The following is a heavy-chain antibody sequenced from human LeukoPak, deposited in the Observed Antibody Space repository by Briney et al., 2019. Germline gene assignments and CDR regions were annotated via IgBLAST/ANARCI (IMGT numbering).Heavy chain of an antibody. J-gene: IGHJ3*02. D-gene: IGHD6-19*01. V-gene: IGHV1-2*02. CDR3: ARTGIAVAGTEAFDI. Sequence: ASVKVSCKASGYTFTGNYMHWVRQAPGQGLEWMGWINPNSGGTNYAQKIQGRVTMTRDTSISTAYMELSRLRSDDTAVYYCARTGIAVAGTEAFDIWGQGTMVTVSS. CDR1: GYTFTGNY. CDR2: INPNSGGT.